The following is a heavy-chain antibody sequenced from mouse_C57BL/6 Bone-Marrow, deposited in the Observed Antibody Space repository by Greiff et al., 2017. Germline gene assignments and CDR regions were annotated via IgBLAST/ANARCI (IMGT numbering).Heavy chain of an antibody. Sequence: QVQLKQPGAELVRPGSSVKLSCKASGYTFTSYWMHWVKQRPIQGLEWIGNIDPSDSETHYNQKFKDKATLTVDKSSSTAYMQLSSLTSEDSAVYYCARSRKPYREAMDYWGQGTSVTVSS. D-gene: IGHD2-10*01. J-gene: IGHJ4*01. CDR3: ARSRKPYREAMDY. CDR2: IDPSDSET. CDR1: GYTFTSYW. V-gene: IGHV1-52*01.